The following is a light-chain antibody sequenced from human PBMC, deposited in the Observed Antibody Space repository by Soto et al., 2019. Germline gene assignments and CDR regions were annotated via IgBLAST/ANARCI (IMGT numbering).Light chain of an antibody. CDR3: QQYGSSLWT. V-gene: IGKV3-20*01. CDR2: GTS. J-gene: IGKJ1*01. CDR1: PSVTNY. Sequence: EIVLTQSPATLSLSPGERATLSCRASPSVTNYLAWYQQKPGQAPRLLIYGTSTRATGVPDRFSGSGSQTDFTLTISRLEPEDFAVYYCQQYGSSLWTFGQGTKVDIK.